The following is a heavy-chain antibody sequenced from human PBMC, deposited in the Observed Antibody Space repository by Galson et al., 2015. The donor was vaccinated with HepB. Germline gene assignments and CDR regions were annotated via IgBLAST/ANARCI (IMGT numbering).Heavy chain of an antibody. CDR3: ARGSLWSGSYSPPDY. Sequence: SLRLSCAASGFTFRSYWMSWVRQAPGKGLEWVANIKQDGSEKYYVDSVKGRFTISRDNAKNSLYLQMNSLRAEDTAVYYCARGSLWSGSYSPPDYWGQGTLVTVSS. V-gene: IGHV3-7*01. D-gene: IGHD3-3*01. J-gene: IGHJ4*02. CDR1: GFTFRSYW. CDR2: IKQDGSEK.